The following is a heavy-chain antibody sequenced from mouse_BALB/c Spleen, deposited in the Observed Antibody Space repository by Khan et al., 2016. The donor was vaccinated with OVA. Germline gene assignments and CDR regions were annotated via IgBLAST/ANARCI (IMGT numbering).Heavy chain of an antibody. CDR2: IRKTASGYTT. D-gene: IGHD1-2*01. CDR3: ARVDYGYGFAY. J-gene: IGHJ3*01. V-gene: IGHV7-3*02. CDR1: GFTFSDYY. Sequence: EVELVESGGGLVEPGGSLRLSCATSGFTFSDYYMSWVRQPPGKALEWLGFIRKTASGYTTEYSASVKGRFTISRDNSQSILYLQMDSLGAEDSATCYCARVDYGYGFAYWGQGTLVTVAA.